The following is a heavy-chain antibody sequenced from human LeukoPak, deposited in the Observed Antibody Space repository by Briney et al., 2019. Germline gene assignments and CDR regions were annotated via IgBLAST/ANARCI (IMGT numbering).Heavy chain of an antibody. V-gene: IGHV3-21*01. D-gene: IGHD4-23*01. CDR2: ISSSSSSI. CDR3: ARELVTSSY. J-gene: IGHJ4*02. Sequence: RPGGSLRLSCAASGSTFSSYSMNWVRQAPGKGLEWVSSISSSSSSIYYADSAKGRFTISRDNAKDSLYLQMNSLRAEDTAVYYCARELVTSSYWGQGTLVTVSS. CDR1: GSTFSSYS.